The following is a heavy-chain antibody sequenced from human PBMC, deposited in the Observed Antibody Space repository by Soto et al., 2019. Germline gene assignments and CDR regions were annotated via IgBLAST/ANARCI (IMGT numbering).Heavy chain of an antibody. CDR2: ISYDGSNK. Sequence: QVQLVESGGGVVQPGRSLRLSCAASGFTFSSYAMHWVRQAPGKGLEWVAVISYDGSNKYYADSVKGRFTISRDNSKXXXXXXXXXXXXXXXXXXXXXXXXXXXXXXXDYWGQGTLVTVSS. CDR1: GFTFSSYA. J-gene: IGHJ4*02. V-gene: IGHV3-30-3*01. CDR3: XXXXXXXXXXXDY.